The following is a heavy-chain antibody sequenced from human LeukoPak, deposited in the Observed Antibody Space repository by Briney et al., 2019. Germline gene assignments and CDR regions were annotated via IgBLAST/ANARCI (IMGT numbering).Heavy chain of an antibody. CDR2: ISSSGSTI. V-gene: IGHV3-48*03. CDR1: GFTFSSYE. J-gene: IGHJ6*03. D-gene: IGHD5-24*01. CDR3: ARVSGSKNYYYYYMDV. Sequence: GGSLRLSCAASGFTFSSYEMNWVRQAPGQGLEWVSYISSSGSTIYYADSVKGRFTISRDNAKNSLYLQMNSLRAEDTAVYYCARVSGSKNYYYYYMDVWGKGTTVTVSS.